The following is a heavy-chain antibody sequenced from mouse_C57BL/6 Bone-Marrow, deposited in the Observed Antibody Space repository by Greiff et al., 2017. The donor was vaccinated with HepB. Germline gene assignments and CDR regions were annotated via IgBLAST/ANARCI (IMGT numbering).Heavy chain of an antibody. CDR3: ARRTTVVATFAY. V-gene: IGHV1-69*01. Sequence: QVQLQQPGAELVMPGASVKLSCKASGYTFTSYWMHWVKQRPGQGLEWIGEIDPSDSYTNYNQKFKGKSTLTVDKSSSTAYMQLSSLTSEDSAVYYCARRTTVVATFAYWGQGTLSLSLQ. CDR1: GYTFTSYW. D-gene: IGHD1-1*01. J-gene: IGHJ3*01. CDR2: IDPSDSYT.